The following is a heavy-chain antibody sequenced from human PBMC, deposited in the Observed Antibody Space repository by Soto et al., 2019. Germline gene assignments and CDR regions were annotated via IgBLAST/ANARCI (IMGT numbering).Heavy chain of an antibody. CDR1: GFTFNNFG. CDR2: ISAGGGST. Sequence: PGGSLRLSCAASGFTFNNFGMSWVRQAPGKGLEWVSVISAGGGSTYYADSLKGRISISRDNSKNALYLQMNSLRADDTAIYYCAKMFNSNWSPFDYWGQGTLVTVSS. V-gene: IGHV3-23*01. J-gene: IGHJ4*02. CDR3: AKMFNSNWSPFDY. D-gene: IGHD6-13*01.